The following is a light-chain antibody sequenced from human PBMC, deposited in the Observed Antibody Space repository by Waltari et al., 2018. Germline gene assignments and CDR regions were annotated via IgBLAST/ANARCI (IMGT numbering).Light chain of an antibody. CDR1: QSVTSNK. CDR3: EQYDSAPLT. CDR2: ATS. Sequence: EIVLTQSPGTLSLSPGERATLSCRASQSVTSNKLAWYQQKPGQAPSLLIYATSRRATGIPDRFSGSGSGTDFTLTISGLGPDDFAVYYCEQYDSAPLTFGGGTKVEI. J-gene: IGKJ4*01. V-gene: IGKV3-20*01.